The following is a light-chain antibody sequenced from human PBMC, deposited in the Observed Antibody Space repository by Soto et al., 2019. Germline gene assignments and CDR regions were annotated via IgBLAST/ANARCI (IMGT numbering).Light chain of an antibody. CDR3: QLYSRSPRQIT. Sequence: EIVLTQSPATLSLSPGKRATLSCRASQSVSSFFAWYQQKPGQAPRLLIYDASNRATGIPARFSGSGSGTDFTLTISSLEPEDFAVYYCQLYSRSPRQITFGQGTRLEIK. V-gene: IGKV3-11*01. J-gene: IGKJ5*01. CDR1: QSVSSF. CDR2: DAS.